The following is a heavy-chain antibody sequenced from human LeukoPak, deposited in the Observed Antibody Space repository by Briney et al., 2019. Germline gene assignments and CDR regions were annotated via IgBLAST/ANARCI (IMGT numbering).Heavy chain of an antibody. CDR2: FDPEDGET. V-gene: IGHV1-24*01. J-gene: IGHJ4*02. CDR3: ATEGYSSSWYPYYFDY. Sequence: ASVKVSCKVSGYTLTELSMHWVRQAPGKGLEWMGGFDPEDGETIYAQKFQGRVTMTEDTSTDTAYMELSSLRSKDTAVYYCATEGYSSSWYPYYFDYWGQGTLVTVSS. CDR1: GYTLTELS. D-gene: IGHD6-13*01.